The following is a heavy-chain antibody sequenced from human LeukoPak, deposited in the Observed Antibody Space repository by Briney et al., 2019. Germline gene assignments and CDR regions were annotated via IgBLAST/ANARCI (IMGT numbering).Heavy chain of an antibody. Sequence: SVKVSCKASGYTFSSYAISWVRQAPGQGLEWMGGIIPIFGTANYAQKFQGRVTITADESTSTAYMELSSLRSEDTAVYYCARYYSSSWNAGAFDIWGQGTMVTVSS. D-gene: IGHD6-13*01. J-gene: IGHJ3*02. CDR1: GYTFSSYA. CDR3: ARYYSSSWNAGAFDI. CDR2: IIPIFGTA. V-gene: IGHV1-69*13.